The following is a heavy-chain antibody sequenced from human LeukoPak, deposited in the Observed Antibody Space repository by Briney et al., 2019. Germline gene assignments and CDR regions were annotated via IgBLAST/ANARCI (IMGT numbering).Heavy chain of an antibody. CDR3: ARPYYYDSSGYYYPPPYYFDY. CDR2: ISAYNGNT. V-gene: IGHV1-18*01. Sequence: ASVKVSCKASGYTFSNYGINWVRQAPGQGLEWMGWISAYNGNTNYAQKLQGRVTMTTDTSTSTAYMELRSLRSDDTAVYYCARPYYYDSSGYYYPPPYYFDYWGQGTLVTVSS. D-gene: IGHD3-22*01. J-gene: IGHJ4*02. CDR1: GYTFSNYG.